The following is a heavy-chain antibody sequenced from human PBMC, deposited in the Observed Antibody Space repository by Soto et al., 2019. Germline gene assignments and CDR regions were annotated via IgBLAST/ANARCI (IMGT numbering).Heavy chain of an antibody. J-gene: IGHJ6*02. Sequence: QVQLQESGPGLVKPSETLSLTCTVSGGSISTYYWSWIRQPPGKGLEWIGYIYYSGGTNYSPSLDSRVTISVDTSKNQFSLKLSSATAADTAVYYCARQSGGYYYYGMDVWGQGTTVTVSS. V-gene: IGHV4-59*08. CDR2: IYYSGGT. CDR3: ARQSGGYYYYGMDV. CDR1: GGSISTYY. D-gene: IGHD1-26*01.